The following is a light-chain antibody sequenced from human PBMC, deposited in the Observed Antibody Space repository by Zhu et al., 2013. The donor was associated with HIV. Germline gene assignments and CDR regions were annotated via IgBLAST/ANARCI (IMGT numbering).Light chain of an antibody. CDR1: QSVANS. Sequence: EIVLTQSSVTLSLSPGERATLSCRASQSVANSLAWYQQKPGQAPRLVIYDASRRAPGVPARFSGSGSGTEFTLTIDSLQSEDFGLYYCQHHTYWPPMYTFGQGTQLQI. CDR2: DAS. V-gene: IGKV3-11*01. J-gene: IGKJ2*01. CDR3: QHHTYWPPMYT.